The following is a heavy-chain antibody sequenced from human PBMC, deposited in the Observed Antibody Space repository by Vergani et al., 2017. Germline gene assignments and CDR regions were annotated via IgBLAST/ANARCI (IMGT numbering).Heavy chain of an antibody. CDR1: GGTFSSYA. D-gene: IGHD6-19*01. Sequence: QVQLVQSGAEVKKPGSSVKVSCKASGGTFSSYAISWVSQAPGQGLEWMGRIIPIFGTANYAQKFQGRVTITADESTSTAYMELSSLRSEDTAVYYCARGGGYSSAPWYYYYYMDVWGKGTTVTVSS. V-gene: IGHV1-69*13. CDR2: IIPIFGTA. J-gene: IGHJ6*03. CDR3: ARGGGYSSAPWYYYYYMDV.